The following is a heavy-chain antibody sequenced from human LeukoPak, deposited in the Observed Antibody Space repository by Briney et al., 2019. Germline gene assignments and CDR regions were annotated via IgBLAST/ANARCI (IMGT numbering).Heavy chain of an antibody. Sequence: GGSLRLSCAASGFTFSSYSMNWVRQAPGKGLEWVSSISSSSSYIYYADSVKGRFTISRDNAKKSLYLQMNSLRAEDTAVYYCARGNMWDYRRYYYYMDVWGKGTTVTVSS. CDR3: ARGNMWDYRRYYYYMDV. CDR1: GFTFSSYS. V-gene: IGHV3-21*01. CDR2: ISSSSSYI. J-gene: IGHJ6*03. D-gene: IGHD4-11*01.